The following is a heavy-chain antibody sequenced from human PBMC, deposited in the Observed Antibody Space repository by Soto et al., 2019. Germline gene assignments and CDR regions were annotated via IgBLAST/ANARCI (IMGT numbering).Heavy chain of an antibody. CDR2: ISGGGDSI. J-gene: IGHJ4*02. CDR1: GFTFSSYV. V-gene: IGHV3-23*01. CDR3: ANDLISSWYRYFFDD. D-gene: IGHD6-13*01. Sequence: EVQLLESGGGLVQPGGSLRLSCAASGFTFSSYVMNWVRQAPGKGLEWVSDISGGGDSIYYSESVNGRFIISRDNSRNILYVKINSLRDEDTAIYYGANDLISSWYRYFFDDWRQGTFVTVCS.